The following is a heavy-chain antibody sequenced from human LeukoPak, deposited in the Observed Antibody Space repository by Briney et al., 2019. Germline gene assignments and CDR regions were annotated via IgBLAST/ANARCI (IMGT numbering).Heavy chain of an antibody. CDR1: GFTVSSNY. CDR2: IYSGGST. J-gene: IGHJ6*02. D-gene: IGHD3-22*01. V-gene: IGHV3-53*01. Sequence: GGSLRLSCAASGFTVSSNYMSWVRQAPEKGLEWVSVIYSGGSTYYADSVKGRFTISRDNSKNTLYLQMNSLRAEDTAVYYCARDRSDSSGFHYYGMDVWGQGTTVTVSS. CDR3: ARDRSDSSGFHYYGMDV.